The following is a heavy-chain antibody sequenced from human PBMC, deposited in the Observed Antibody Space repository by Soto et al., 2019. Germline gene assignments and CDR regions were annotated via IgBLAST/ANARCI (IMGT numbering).Heavy chain of an antibody. D-gene: IGHD5-12*01. V-gene: IGHV1-18*01. CDR1: GYTFTSYG. Sequence: ASVKVSCKASGYTFTSYGISWVRQAPGQGLEWMGWISAYNGSTNYAQKLQGRVTMTTDTSTSTAYMELRSLRSDDTAVYYCARAVCYGYPNDKNWFDPWGQGTLVTVSS. J-gene: IGHJ5*02. CDR2: ISAYNGST. CDR3: ARAVCYGYPNDKNWFDP.